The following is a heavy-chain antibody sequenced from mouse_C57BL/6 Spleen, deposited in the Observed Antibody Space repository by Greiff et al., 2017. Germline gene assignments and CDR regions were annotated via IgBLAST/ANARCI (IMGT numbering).Heavy chain of an antibody. Sequence: EVQLQQSGPELVKPGASVKISCKASGYSFTDYNMNSVKQSNGKSLEWIGVINPNYGTTSYNQKFKGKATLTVDQSSSTAYMQLNSLTSEDSAVYYCARGQDSSGYVGLYYAMDYWGQGTSVTVSS. CDR1: GYSFTDYN. CDR2: INPNYGTT. V-gene: IGHV1-39*01. J-gene: IGHJ4*01. CDR3: ARGQDSSGYVGLYYAMDY. D-gene: IGHD3-2*02.